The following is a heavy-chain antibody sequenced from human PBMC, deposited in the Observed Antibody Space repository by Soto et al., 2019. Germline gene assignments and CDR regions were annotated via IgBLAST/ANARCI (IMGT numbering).Heavy chain of an antibody. J-gene: IGHJ6*02. Sequence: QVQLQESGPGLVKPSGTLSLTCAVSGASISSSQWWSWVRQPPGKGLEWVGEIYHNERTNFNPSLKSRLTMSLDKSTNQVSLKLRSVTAADTATYYCGRTKDFFYGVDVWGQGTTVTVSS. CDR3: GRTKDFFYGVDV. CDR1: GASISSSQW. CDR2: IYHNERT. V-gene: IGHV4-4*02.